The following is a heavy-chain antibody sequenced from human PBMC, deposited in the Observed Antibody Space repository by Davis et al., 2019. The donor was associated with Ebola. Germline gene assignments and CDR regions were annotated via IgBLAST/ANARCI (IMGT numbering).Heavy chain of an antibody. CDR3: AISYDWGIY. J-gene: IGHJ4*02. Sequence: PGGSLRLSCAASGFTFSSYAMHWVRQAPGKGLEWVAVISYDGSNKYYADSVKGRFTISRDNSKNTLYLQMNSLRAEDTAVYYCAISYDWGIYWGQGTLVTVSS. CDR1: GFTFSSYA. V-gene: IGHV3-30-3*01. D-gene: IGHD3-16*01. CDR2: ISYDGSNK.